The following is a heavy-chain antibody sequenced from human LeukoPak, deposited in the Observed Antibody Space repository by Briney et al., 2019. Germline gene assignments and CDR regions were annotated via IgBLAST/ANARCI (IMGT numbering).Heavy chain of an antibody. CDR1: GGTFSSYA. D-gene: IGHD3-3*01. Sequence: SVKVSCKASGGTFSSYAISWVRQAPGQGLEWMGGIIPIFGTANYAQKFQGRVTITADKSTSTAYMELSSLRSEDTAVYYCARGDTYYDFWSGYYDYYYYYMDVWGKGTTVTVSS. J-gene: IGHJ6*03. V-gene: IGHV1-69*06. CDR2: IIPIFGTA. CDR3: ARGDTYYDFWSGYYDYYYYYMDV.